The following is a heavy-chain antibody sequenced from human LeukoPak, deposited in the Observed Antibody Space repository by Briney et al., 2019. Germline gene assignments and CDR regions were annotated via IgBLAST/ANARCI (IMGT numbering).Heavy chain of an antibody. D-gene: IGHD6-19*01. CDR1: GFTFSSYE. J-gene: IGHJ4*02. CDR3: TKDLMTGFSSGWYFAY. Sequence: PGGSLRLACAASGFTFSSYEMNWVRQVPGKGLEWVSYISRSGSNKHYADSVKGRFTISRDNSENRLFLQMNSLRPDDSALYYCTKDLMTGFSSGWYFAYWGQGTLVTVSS. CDR2: ISRSGSNK. V-gene: IGHV3-48*03.